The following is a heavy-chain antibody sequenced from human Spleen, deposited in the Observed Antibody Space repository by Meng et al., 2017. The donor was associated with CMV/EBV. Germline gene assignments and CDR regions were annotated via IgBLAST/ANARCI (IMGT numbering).Heavy chain of an antibody. V-gene: IGHV3-74*01. D-gene: IGHD1-26*01. CDR2: VNSDGSTT. CDR3: ARGSGTHYFDY. J-gene: IGHJ4*02. Sequence: GGSLRLSCAASGFTFSYYWMHWVRQAPGKGLVWVSRVNSDGSTTTYADSVKGRFTISGDNAKNTLYLQMNSLRAEDTAVYYCARGSGTHYFDYWGQGTLVTVSS. CDR1: GFTFSYYW.